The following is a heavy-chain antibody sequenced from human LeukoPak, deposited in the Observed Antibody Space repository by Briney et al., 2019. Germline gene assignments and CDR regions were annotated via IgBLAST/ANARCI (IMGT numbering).Heavy chain of an antibody. CDR2: ISSSGRTI. Sequence: GGSLRLSCAASGFTFSSDAMSWVRQAPGKGLEWVSYISSSGRTIYYADSVKGRFTISRDNSKNTLYLQMNSLRAEDTAVYYCARGSSWYYFDYWGQGTLVTVSS. CDR1: GFTFSSDA. V-gene: IGHV3-48*01. J-gene: IGHJ4*02. D-gene: IGHD6-13*01. CDR3: ARGSSWYYFDY.